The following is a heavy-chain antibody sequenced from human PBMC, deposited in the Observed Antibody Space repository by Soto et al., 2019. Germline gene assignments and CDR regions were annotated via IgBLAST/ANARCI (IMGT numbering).Heavy chain of an antibody. Sequence: SETLSLTCDVSGVSITSHYWNWIRQSPGMGLEWIGSTYFRGSASYNPSLKSRVTISLDTSKDQLSLTLSAVTAADSAVYYCARDLRSRGWFDPWGPGILGTAPQ. V-gene: IGHV4-59*11. CDR2: TYFRGSA. J-gene: IGHJ5*02. CDR3: ARDLRSRGWFDP. CDR1: GVSITSHY.